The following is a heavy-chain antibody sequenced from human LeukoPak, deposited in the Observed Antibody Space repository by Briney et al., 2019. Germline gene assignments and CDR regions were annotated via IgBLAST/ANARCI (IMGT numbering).Heavy chain of an antibody. V-gene: IGHV4-59*01. Sequence: SEILSLTCAVSGGSLNNYHWSWIRQPPGKGLEWIGCIYHSGSTNYNPSLNSRVTMSVDTSKNQFSLRLSSVTAADTAVYYCASYYGSGTYSGYVDYWGQGTLVTV. CDR2: IYHSGST. D-gene: IGHD3-10*01. CDR3: ASYYGSGTYSGYVDY. J-gene: IGHJ4*02. CDR1: GGSLNNYH.